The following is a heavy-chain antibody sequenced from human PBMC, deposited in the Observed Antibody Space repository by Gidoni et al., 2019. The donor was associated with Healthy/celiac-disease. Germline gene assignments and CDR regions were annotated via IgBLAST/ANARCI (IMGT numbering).Heavy chain of an antibody. CDR3: ASLILVGRYYYYGMDV. CDR2: IIPIFGTA. Sequence: MGGIIPIFGTANYAQKFQGRVTITADESTSTAYMELSSLRSEDTAVYYCASLILVGRYYYYGMDVWGEGTTVTVSS. V-gene: IGHV1-69*01. D-gene: IGHD2-21*01. J-gene: IGHJ6*04.